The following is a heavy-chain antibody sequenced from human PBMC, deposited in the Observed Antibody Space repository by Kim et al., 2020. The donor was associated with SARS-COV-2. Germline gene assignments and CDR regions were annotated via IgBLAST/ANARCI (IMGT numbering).Heavy chain of an antibody. J-gene: IGHJ1*01. V-gene: IGHV1-18*01. Sequence: ASVKVSCKVFGYTFSTYGIVWVRQAPGQGLEWMGWISPYNGNTDFAQRFQGRLTMTTDTSTNTAHMELRNLRSDDTAVYYCARGRHTRQLGGQYFLHWGQGTLVTVSS. D-gene: IGHD6-13*01. CDR2: ISPYNGNT. CDR3: ARGRHTRQLGGQYFLH. CDR1: GYTFSTYG.